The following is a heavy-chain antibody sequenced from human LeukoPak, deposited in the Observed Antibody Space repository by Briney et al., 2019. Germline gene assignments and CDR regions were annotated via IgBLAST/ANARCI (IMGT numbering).Heavy chain of an antibody. J-gene: IGHJ4*02. CDR1: GGTFSSYA. D-gene: IGHD3-9*01. CDR2: IIPIFGTA. CDR3: ARGAGYFDWSDPFDY. Sequence: ASVKVSCKASGGTFSSYAISWVRQAPGQGLEWMGGIIPIFGTANYAQKFQGRVTITADESTSTAYMELSSLRSEDTAVYYCARGAGYFDWSDPFDYWGQGTLVTVSS. V-gene: IGHV1-69*13.